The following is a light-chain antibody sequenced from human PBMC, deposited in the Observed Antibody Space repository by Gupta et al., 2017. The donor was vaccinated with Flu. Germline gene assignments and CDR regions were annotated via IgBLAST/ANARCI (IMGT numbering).Light chain of an antibody. CDR1: SSNIGVGFD. CDR2: GNK. V-gene: IGLV1-40*01. CDR3: QSYDRRRVGVV. Sequence: QSVLTQPLSVSGAPGQRVIISCTGSSSNIGVGFDVHWYQPLPGPAPRLLIYGNKTRLAGVPDRFSGSKSGASASLTITGLQADDEADYYCQSYDRRRVGVVFGGGTKLTVL. J-gene: IGLJ2*01.